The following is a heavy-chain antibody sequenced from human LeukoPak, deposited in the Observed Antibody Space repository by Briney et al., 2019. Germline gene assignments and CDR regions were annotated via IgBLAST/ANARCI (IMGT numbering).Heavy chain of an antibody. CDR3: CITFSLLSGYAYYYSSMDV. CDR2: IKSKTDGGTT. CDR1: GFTFRNAW. J-gene: IGHJ6*03. V-gene: IGHV3-15*01. D-gene: IGHD3-10*01. Sequence: GGSLRLSCAASGFTFRNAWMRSVRQAPGKGLEWVGHIKSKTDGGTTDYAAPVKGRFTISRDDSKNTLYLQMNSLKTEDTAVYCSCITFSLLSGYAYYYSSMDVWGKGTTVTVSS.